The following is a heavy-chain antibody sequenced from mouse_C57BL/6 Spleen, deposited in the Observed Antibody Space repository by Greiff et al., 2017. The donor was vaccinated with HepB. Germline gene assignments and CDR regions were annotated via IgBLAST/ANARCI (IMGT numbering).Heavy chain of an antibody. CDR2: INPGSGGT. J-gene: IGHJ2*01. Sequence: QVQLKESGAELVRPGTSVKVSCKASGYAFTNYLIEWVKQRPGQGLEWIGVINPGSGGTNYNEKFKGKATLTADKSSSTAYMQLSSLTSEDAAVYVCATLSLLLRGYFDYWGQGTTLTVSS. CDR1: GYAFTNYL. V-gene: IGHV1-54*01. CDR3: ATLSLLLRGYFDY. D-gene: IGHD1-1*01.